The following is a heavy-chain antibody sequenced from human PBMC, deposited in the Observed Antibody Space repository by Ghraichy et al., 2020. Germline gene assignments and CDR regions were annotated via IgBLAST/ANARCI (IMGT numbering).Heavy chain of an antibody. V-gene: IGHV3-15*01. CDR1: GFTFSNAW. CDR3: TTLSMREWLVYYFDY. CDR2: IKSKTDGGTT. D-gene: IGHD6-19*01. Sequence: GESLNISCAASGFTFSNAWMSWVRQAPGKGLEWVGRIKSKTDGGTTDYAAPVKGRFTISRDDSKNTLYLQMNSLKTEDTAVYYCTTLSMREWLVYYFDYWGQGTLVTVSS. J-gene: IGHJ4*02.